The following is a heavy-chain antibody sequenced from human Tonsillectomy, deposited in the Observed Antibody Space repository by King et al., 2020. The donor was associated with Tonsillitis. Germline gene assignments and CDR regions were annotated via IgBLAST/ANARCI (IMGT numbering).Heavy chain of an antibody. D-gene: IGHD2-21*02. CDR3: AKGQVSGDYDTYFAF. J-gene: IGHJ4*02. CDR2: LSGSGSRT. Sequence: VQLVESGGGLVQPGGSLRLSCAASGFTFSRHTMTWVRQAPGKGLEWVSALSGSGSRTFSADSVKGRFTISRDNSRNTLYLEMNSLTVEDTAVYYCAKGQVSGDYDTYFAFWGQGTLVTVSS. CDR1: GFTFSRHT. V-gene: IGHV3-23*04.